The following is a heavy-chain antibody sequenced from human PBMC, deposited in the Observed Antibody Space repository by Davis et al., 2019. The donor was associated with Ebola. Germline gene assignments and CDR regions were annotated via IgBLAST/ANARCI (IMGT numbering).Heavy chain of an antibody. V-gene: IGHV3-23*01. Sequence: GESLKISCIASGFSFDDYAIHWVRQAPGKGLEWVSTFGTSGDTYYADSVKGRFTISRDNSRNTLYLQMNGLRVEDTAMYYCAKDTANIWFDVWGQGTMVTVSS. CDR1: GFSFDDYA. CDR3: AKDTANIWFDV. D-gene: IGHD2-21*02. J-gene: IGHJ3*01. CDR2: FGTSGDT.